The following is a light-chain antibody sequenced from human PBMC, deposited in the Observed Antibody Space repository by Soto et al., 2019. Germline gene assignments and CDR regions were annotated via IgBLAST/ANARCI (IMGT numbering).Light chain of an antibody. V-gene: IGKV1-39*01. CDR3: QQSYSSFFT. Sequence: DIQMTQSPSSLSASVGDRVTITCRASQSISTYLNWYQQKPGEAPNLLIYAASSLPTGVPSRFSGSGSGTEFTLAISSLQPEDFATYFCQQSYSSFFTFGPGPKWMSN. CDR2: AAS. J-gene: IGKJ3*01. CDR1: QSISTY.